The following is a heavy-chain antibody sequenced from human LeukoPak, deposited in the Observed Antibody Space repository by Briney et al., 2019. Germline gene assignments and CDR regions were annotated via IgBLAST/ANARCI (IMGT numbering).Heavy chain of an antibody. CDR1: GGSISTYC. CDR3: ARRGREDSSGYHLWYFDL. D-gene: IGHD3-22*01. V-gene: IGHV4-4*07. Sequence: SETLSLTCTVSGGSISTYCWSWIRQPAGKGLEWIGHICTSGSTNYNPSLKSRVTMSVDTSKNQFSLKLSSVTAADTAVYYCARRGREDSSGYHLWYFDLWGRGTLVTVSS. CDR2: ICTSGST. J-gene: IGHJ2*01.